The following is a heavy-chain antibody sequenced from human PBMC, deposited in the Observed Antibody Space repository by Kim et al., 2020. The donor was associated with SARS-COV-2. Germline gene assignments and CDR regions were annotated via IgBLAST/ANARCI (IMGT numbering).Heavy chain of an antibody. Sequence: SETLSLTCTVSGGSISSSSYYWGWIRQPPGKGLEWIGSIYYSGSTYYNPSLKCRVTISVDTSKNQFSRQLSSVTAADTAVYYCARQRIAVAGTRSGNWFDPWGQGTLVTVSS. CDR1: GGSISSSSYY. D-gene: IGHD6-19*01. CDR2: IYYSGST. J-gene: IGHJ5*02. V-gene: IGHV4-39*01. CDR3: ARQRIAVAGTRSGNWFDP.